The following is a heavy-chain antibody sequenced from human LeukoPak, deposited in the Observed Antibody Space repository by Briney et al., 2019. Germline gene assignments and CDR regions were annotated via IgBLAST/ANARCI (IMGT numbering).Heavy chain of an antibody. CDR3: ANEVRPNDY. CDR2: IDISGGST. Sequence: PGGSLRLSCAVSGFTFNSHAMCWVRQGPGKGLEWVSSIDISGGSTYYADSVKGRFTISRDNSKNTLYLQMNSLRGEDTALYFCANEVRPNDYWGQGTLVTVSS. J-gene: IGHJ4*02. D-gene: IGHD4/OR15-4a*01. V-gene: IGHV3-23*01. CDR1: GFTFNSHA.